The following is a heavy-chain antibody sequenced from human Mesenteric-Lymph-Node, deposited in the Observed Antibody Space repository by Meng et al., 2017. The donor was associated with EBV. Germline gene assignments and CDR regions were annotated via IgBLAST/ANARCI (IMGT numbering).Heavy chain of an antibody. J-gene: IGHJ4*02. Sequence: VHLFESGGGLVQPGGSLRLSCAASGFTFSSYAMNWVRQAPGKGLEWVSAISHSGDSTYYADSVKGRFTISRDSSKNTLHLQMDSLRAEDTAIYYCAREGITVTPFDYWGQGALVTVSS. CDR2: ISHSGDST. V-gene: IGHV3-23*01. CDR3: AREGITVTPFDY. D-gene: IGHD4-17*01. CDR1: GFTFSSYA.